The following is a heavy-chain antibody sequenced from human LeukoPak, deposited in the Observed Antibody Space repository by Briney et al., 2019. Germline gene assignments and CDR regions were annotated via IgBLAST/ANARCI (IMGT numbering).Heavy chain of an antibody. CDR1: GGSISSYY. CDR2: IYYSGST. Sequence: SETLSLTCTVSGGSISSYYWSWIRQPPGKGLEGIGYIYYSGSTNYNPSLKSRVTISVDTSKNQFSLKLSSVTAADTAVYYCARGPGMAVAPLDYWGQGTLVTVSS. J-gene: IGHJ4*02. CDR3: ARGPGMAVAPLDY. V-gene: IGHV4-59*01. D-gene: IGHD6-19*01.